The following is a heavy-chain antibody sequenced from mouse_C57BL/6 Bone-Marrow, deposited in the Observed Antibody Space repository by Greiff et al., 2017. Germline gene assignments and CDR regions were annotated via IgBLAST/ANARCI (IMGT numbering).Heavy chain of an antibody. V-gene: IGHV1-69*01. J-gene: IGHJ1*03. CDR1: GYTFTSYW. CDR3: ARDYGSSYSWYFDV. Sequence: QVQLQQPGAELVMPGASVKLSCKASGYTFTSYWMHWVKQRPGQGLEWIGEIDPSDSYTNYNQKFEGKSTLTVDKSSSTAYMQLSSLTSEGSAVYYCARDYGSSYSWYFDVWGTGTTVTVSS. D-gene: IGHD1-1*01. CDR2: IDPSDSYT.